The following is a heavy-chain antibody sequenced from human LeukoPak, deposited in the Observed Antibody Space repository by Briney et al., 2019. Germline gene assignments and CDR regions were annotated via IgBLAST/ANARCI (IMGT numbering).Heavy chain of an antibody. Sequence: LRLSCAASGFTFSSYETNWVRQAPGKGLEWIGEINHSGSTNYNPSLKSRVTISVDTSKNQFSLKLSSVTAADTAVYYCASVRKGYCSSTSCYAKGYYYYYMDVWGKGTTVTISS. J-gene: IGHJ6*03. CDR3: ASVRKGYCSSTSCYAKGYYYYYMDV. D-gene: IGHD2-2*01. CDR2: INHSGST. V-gene: IGHV4-34*01. CDR1: GFTFSSYE.